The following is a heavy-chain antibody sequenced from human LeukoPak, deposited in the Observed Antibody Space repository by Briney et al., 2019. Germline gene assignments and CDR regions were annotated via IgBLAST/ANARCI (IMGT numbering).Heavy chain of an antibody. Sequence: GGSLRLSCAASGFTFSSYAMSWVRQAPGKGLEWVSAISGSGGSTYYADSVKGRFTISRDSSKNTLYLQMNSLRAEDTAVYYCAKDYMSSGWYADAFDIWGQGTMVTVSS. CDR1: GFTFSSYA. J-gene: IGHJ3*02. D-gene: IGHD6-19*01. CDR3: AKDYMSSGWYADAFDI. V-gene: IGHV3-23*01. CDR2: ISGSGGST.